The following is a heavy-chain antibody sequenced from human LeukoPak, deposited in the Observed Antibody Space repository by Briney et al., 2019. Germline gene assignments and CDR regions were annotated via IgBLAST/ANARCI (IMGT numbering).Heavy chain of an antibody. D-gene: IGHD6-13*01. CDR3: GRESEQEGDY. CDR2: IYYSGST. J-gene: IGHJ4*02. Sequence: PSETLSLTCTVSGGSISSSSYYWGWIRQPPGKGLEWIGSIYYSGSTYYNPSLKSRVTISVDTSKNQFSLKLSSVTAADKGVYYCGRESEQEGDYWGQGTPVTVSS. CDR1: GGSISSSSYY. V-gene: IGHV4-39*02.